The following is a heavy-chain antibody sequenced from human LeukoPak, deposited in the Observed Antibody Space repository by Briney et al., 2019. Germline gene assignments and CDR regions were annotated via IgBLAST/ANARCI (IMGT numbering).Heavy chain of an antibody. Sequence: GGSLRLSCAASGFTFSSYAMSWLRQPPGKGLEWVSASSGSGGSTYYADSVKGRFTISRDNSKNTLYLQLNSLSADDTAVYYCAKIPRSYYYYYMDVWGKGTTVTVSS. CDR2: SSGSGGST. J-gene: IGHJ6*03. CDR3: AKIPRSYYYYYMDV. CDR1: GFTFSSYA. V-gene: IGHV3-23*01.